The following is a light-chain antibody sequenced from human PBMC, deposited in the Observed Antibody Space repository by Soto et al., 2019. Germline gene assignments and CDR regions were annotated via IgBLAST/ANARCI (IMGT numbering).Light chain of an antibody. V-gene: IGKV1-5*01. CDR3: QQYSNYWT. CDR2: DAS. J-gene: IGKJ1*01. Sequence: DIQMTQSPSTLSASVGDRVTITCRASQSISSWLAWYQQKAGKAPKLLFHDASTLESGVPSRFSGSGSGTEFTLTISSLQPDDFATYYCQQYSNYWTFGQGTKVEIK. CDR1: QSISSW.